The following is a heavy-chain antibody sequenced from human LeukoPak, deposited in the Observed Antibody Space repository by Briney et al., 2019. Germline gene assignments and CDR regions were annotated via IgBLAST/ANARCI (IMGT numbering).Heavy chain of an antibody. J-gene: IGHJ4*02. Sequence: PSETLSLTCTVSGGSISSFHWSWIRQPPGKGLEHIGNIYDSGSTNYNPSLKSRVTISIDTSKNQFSLKLSSVTAADTAVYHCARVGDGNFDYWGQGTLVTVSP. V-gene: IGHV4-59*01. D-gene: IGHD3-10*01. CDR3: ARVGDGNFDY. CDR1: GGSISSFH. CDR2: IYDSGST.